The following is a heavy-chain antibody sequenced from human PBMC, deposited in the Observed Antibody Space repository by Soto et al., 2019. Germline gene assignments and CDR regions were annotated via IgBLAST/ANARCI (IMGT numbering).Heavy chain of an antibody. CDR2: ISGNGGST. CDR3: AKIPLGRGAGGNY. V-gene: IGHV3-64*04. CDR1: GFTFSSYS. Sequence: GGSLILSCSASGFTFSSYSMHWVRQAPGKGLEWVSAISGNGGSTYYADSVKGRFTISRDNSKNTLYLQMNSLRAEDTAVYYCAKIPLGRGAGGNYWGQGTLVTVSS. D-gene: IGHD3-16*01. J-gene: IGHJ4*02.